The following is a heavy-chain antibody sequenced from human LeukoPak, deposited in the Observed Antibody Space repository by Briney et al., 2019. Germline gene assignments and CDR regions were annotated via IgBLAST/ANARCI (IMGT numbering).Heavy chain of an antibody. CDR3: AKDLRVVGAFDI. CDR1: GFTFSSYA. D-gene: IGHD3-3*01. Sequence: PGGSLRLSCAASGFTFSSYAMSWVRQAPGEGLEWVSAISGSGGSTYYADSVKGRFTISRDNSKNTLYLQMNSLRAEDTAVYYCAKDLRVVGAFDIWGQGTMVTVSS. V-gene: IGHV3-23*01. CDR2: ISGSGGST. J-gene: IGHJ3*02.